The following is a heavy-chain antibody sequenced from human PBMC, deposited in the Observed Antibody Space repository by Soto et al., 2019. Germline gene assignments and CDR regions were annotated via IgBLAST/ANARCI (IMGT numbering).Heavy chain of an antibody. CDR2: INAGNGNT. J-gene: IGHJ6*02. V-gene: IGHV1-3*01. D-gene: IGHD6-13*01. Sequence: QVQLVQSGAEVKKPGASVKVSCKASGYTFTSYAMHWVRQAPGQRLEWMGWINAGNGNTKYSQKFQGRVTITRDTTASPAYMELRSLRSEDTAVYYCASSAAAGHYYYYGMDVWGQGTTVTVSS. CDR1: GYTFTSYA. CDR3: ASSAAAGHYYYYGMDV.